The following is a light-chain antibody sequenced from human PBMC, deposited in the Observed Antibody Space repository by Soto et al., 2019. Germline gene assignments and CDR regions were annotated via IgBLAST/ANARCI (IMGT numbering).Light chain of an antibody. Sequence: EVVLTQSPHTLSLSPGERATLSCWASQSLRSSYLAWYQRKPGQAPRLLMFGASRRATGNPDRFNGSGSGTDFILTISRLEPEDVAVYYCQQHGTSPYTFGQGTVLEIK. V-gene: IGKV3-20*01. CDR3: QQHGTSPYT. J-gene: IGKJ2*01. CDR2: GAS. CDR1: QSLRSSY.